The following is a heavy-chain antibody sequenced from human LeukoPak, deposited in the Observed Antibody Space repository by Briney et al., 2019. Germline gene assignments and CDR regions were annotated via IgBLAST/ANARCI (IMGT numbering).Heavy chain of an antibody. Sequence: GGSLRLSCAASGFTFSSYGMHWVRQAPGKGLEWVAFIRYDGSNKYYADSVKGRFTISRDNSKNTLYLQMNSLRAEDTAVYYCAKEGGNDFWSGYGPQYYYYMDVWGKGTTVTVSS. J-gene: IGHJ6*03. V-gene: IGHV3-30*02. CDR2: IRYDGSNK. CDR1: GFTFSSYG. CDR3: AKEGGNDFWSGYGPQYYYYMDV. D-gene: IGHD3-3*01.